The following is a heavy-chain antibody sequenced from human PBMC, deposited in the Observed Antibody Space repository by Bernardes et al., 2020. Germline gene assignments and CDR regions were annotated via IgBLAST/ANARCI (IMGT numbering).Heavy chain of an antibody. D-gene: IGHD3-22*01. CDR3: TRLPTSYEIDY. Sequence: SETLSLTCTVSGGSITTGTYYWGLMRQPPGKTLEWVGSVSVYYTGSKSYNPSLKSRATMSIDTSANQFSLTLTSVTAADTAVYYCTRLPTSYEIDYWGQGTLVTVSS. CDR1: GGSITTGTYY. CDR2: VSVYYTGSK. J-gene: IGHJ4*02. V-gene: IGHV4-39*01.